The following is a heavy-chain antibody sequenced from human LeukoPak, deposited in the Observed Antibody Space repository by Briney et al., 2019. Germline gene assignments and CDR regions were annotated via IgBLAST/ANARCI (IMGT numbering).Heavy chain of an antibody. CDR1: GFTFSSYE. CDR2: IRSSGSPI. V-gene: IGHV3-48*03. CDR3: ARQHGSGSSLTAFDI. D-gene: IGHD3-10*01. Sequence: GGSLRLSCAASGFTFSSYEMNWVRQAPGKGLEWVSHIRSSGSPIYYADSVKGRFTISRDNPKSSLYLRMNSLRAEDTAVYYCARQHGSGSSLTAFDIWGQGTMVTVSS. J-gene: IGHJ3*02.